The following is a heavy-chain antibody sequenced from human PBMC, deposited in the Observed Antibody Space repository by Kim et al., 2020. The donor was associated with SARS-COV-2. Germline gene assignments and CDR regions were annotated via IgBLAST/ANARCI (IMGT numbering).Heavy chain of an antibody. Sequence: ADSLKGRFPISRDNAEDSLYLQVNSLRTEDTAVYYCAREGQYYYYYGMDVWGQGTTVTVSS. CDR3: AREGQYYYYYGMDV. V-gene: IGHV3-21*01. J-gene: IGHJ6*02.